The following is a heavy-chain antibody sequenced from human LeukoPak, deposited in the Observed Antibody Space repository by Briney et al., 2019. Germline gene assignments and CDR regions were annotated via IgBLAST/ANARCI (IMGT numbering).Heavy chain of an antibody. J-gene: IGHJ4*02. CDR3: ARDTGDSSGYYSHPFDY. CDR1: GYTFTGYY. V-gene: IGHV1-2*02. Sequence: ASVKVSCKASGYTFTGYYMHWVRQAPGQGLEWMGWINPNSGGTNYAQKFQGRVTMTRDTSISTAYMELSRLRSDDTAVYYCARDTGDSSGYYSHPFDYWGQGTLVTVSS. D-gene: IGHD3-22*01. CDR2: INPNSGGT.